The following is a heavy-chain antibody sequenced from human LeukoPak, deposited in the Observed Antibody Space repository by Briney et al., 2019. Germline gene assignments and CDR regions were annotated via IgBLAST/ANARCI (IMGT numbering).Heavy chain of an antibody. J-gene: IGHJ4*02. CDR3: ARVSSSWYLSAYYFDY. CDR1: GGSFSGYY. Sequence: PSETLSLTCAVYGGSFSGYYWSWIRQPPGKGLEWIGEINHSGSTNYNPSLKSRVTISVDTSKNQFSLKLSSVTAADTAVYYCARVSSSWYLSAYYFDYWGQGTLVTVSS. CDR2: INHSGST. D-gene: IGHD6-13*01. V-gene: IGHV4-34*01.